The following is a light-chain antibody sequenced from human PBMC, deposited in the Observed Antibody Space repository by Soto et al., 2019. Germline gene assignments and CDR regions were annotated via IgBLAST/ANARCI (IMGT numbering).Light chain of an antibody. J-gene: IGKJ2*01. V-gene: IGKV3-15*01. CDR2: GAS. CDR3: QQYNNWPLYT. Sequence: ETVMTQSPATLSVSPGEKATLSCMAGQNINSNLAWYQQKPGQAPRLLIAGASIRATDVPARFSGSGSGTEFTLTTNSLLSDDVAVYFCQQYNNWPLYTFGQGTKLESK. CDR1: QNINSN.